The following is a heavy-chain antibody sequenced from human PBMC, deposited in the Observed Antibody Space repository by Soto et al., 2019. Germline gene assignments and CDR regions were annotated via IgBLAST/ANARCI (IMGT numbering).Heavy chain of an antibody. Sequence: GGSLRLSCVASGFTFSAYSMSWVRQAPGQGLEWVSSITSSSTYIYYTRSVEGRFTISRDDAKNSLHLRMNSLRAEDTAVYYCARDLLEGYGHARQPDYWGQGTLVTVSS. CDR1: GFTFSAYS. CDR3: ARDLLEGYGHARQPDY. D-gene: IGHD5-18*01. J-gene: IGHJ4*02. CDR2: ITSSSTYI. V-gene: IGHV3-21*06.